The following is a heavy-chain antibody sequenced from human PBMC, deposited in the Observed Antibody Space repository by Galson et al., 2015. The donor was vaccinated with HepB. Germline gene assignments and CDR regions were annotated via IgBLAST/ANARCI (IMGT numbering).Heavy chain of an antibody. CDR2: IYNSGST. J-gene: IGHJ6*02. Sequence: SETLSLTCSVSGGSISDYYWTWIRQTPGKGLEWIGYIYNSGSTDYNPSLKSRVTISVDTSKNQFSLKLRSVTAADTAVYYCVRGAGSPVYYYGMDVWGQGTTVTVSS. CDR1: GGSISDYY. CDR3: VRGAGSPVYYYGMDV. V-gene: IGHV4-59*01. D-gene: IGHD3-10*01.